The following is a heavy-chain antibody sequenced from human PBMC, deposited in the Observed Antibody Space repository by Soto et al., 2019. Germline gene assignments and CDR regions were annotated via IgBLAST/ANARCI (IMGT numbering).Heavy chain of an antibody. CDR1: GYTFTSYG. CDR3: ARSSGYDFWSGYYTGYYYYGMDV. Sequence: ASVKVSCKASGYTFTSYGISWVRQAPGQGLEWMGWISAYNGNTNYAQKLQGRVTMTTDTSTSTAYMELRSLRSDDTAVYYCARSSGYDFWSGYYTGYYYYGMDVWGQGTTVTFSS. V-gene: IGHV1-18*04. D-gene: IGHD3-3*01. CDR2: ISAYNGNT. J-gene: IGHJ6*02.